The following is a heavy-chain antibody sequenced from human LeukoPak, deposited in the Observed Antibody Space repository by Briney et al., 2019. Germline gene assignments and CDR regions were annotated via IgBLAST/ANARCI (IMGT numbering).Heavy chain of an antibody. Sequence: GGSLRLSCAASGFTFSGYSMSWVRQAPGKGLEWVSSISSSSSYIYYADSVKGRFTISRDNAKNSLYLQMNSLRAEDTAVYYCARDNYAGGFDYWGQGTLVTVSS. J-gene: IGHJ4*02. CDR1: GFTFSGYS. D-gene: IGHD2-2*01. CDR2: ISSSSSYI. CDR3: ARDNYAGGFDY. V-gene: IGHV3-21*01.